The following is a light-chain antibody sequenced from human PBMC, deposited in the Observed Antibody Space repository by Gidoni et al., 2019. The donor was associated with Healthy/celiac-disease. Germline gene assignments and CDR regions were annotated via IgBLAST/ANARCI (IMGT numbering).Light chain of an antibody. CDR1: QSVSSSY. CDR3: QQYGSSFT. J-gene: IGKJ3*01. CDR2: GAS. Sequence: ELVLTQSPGTLSLSPGERATLSCRASQSVSSSYLAWYHQKPGQAPRLLIYGASSRATGIPDRFSGSGSGTDFTLTISRLEPEDFAVYYCQQYGSSFTFXPXTKVDIK. V-gene: IGKV3-20*01.